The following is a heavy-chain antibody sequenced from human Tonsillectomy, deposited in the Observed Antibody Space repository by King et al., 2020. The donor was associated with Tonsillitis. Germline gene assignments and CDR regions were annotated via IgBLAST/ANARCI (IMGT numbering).Heavy chain of an antibody. V-gene: IGHV3-74*01. CDR1: GFTFSSYW. CDR3: ATGTKTLYYDSNFGN. Sequence: DVQLVESGGDLVQPGGSLRLSCAASGFTFSSYWMHWVRQAPGKGLVWVSRIIGDGTITTYADSVKGRFTVSRDNAKNTLYLQINRLRAEDTAVYYCATGTKTLYYDSNFGNWGQGTLVTVSS. CDR2: IIGDGTIT. D-gene: IGHD3-22*01. J-gene: IGHJ4*02.